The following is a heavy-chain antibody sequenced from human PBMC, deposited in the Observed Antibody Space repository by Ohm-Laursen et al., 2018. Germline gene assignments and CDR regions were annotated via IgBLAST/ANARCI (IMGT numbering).Heavy chain of an antibody. V-gene: IGHV3-11*04. J-gene: IGHJ4*02. CDR3: AVNSSSGVY. Sequence: SLRLSCAASGLTFSDYYMSWIRQAPGKGLEWVSYISSVGSTKYYADSVKGRFTISRDNAKNSLYLQMNSLRAEDTAVYYCAVNSSSGVYWGQGTLVTVSS. CDR1: GLTFSDYY. D-gene: IGHD6-6*01. CDR2: ISSVGSTK.